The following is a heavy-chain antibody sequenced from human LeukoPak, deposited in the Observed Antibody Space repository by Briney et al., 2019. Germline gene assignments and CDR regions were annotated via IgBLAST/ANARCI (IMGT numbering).Heavy chain of an antibody. CDR1: GGSFSGYY. J-gene: IGHJ3*02. CDR3: ARHLDDIVLMVYAIKSPGAFDI. D-gene: IGHD2-8*01. CDR2: INHSGST. V-gene: IGHV4-34*01. Sequence: PSETLSLTCAVYGGSFSGYYWSWIRQPPGKGLEWIGEINHSGSTNYNPSLKSRVTMSVDTSKNQFSLKLSSVTAADTAVYYCARHLDDIVLMVYAIKSPGAFDIWGQGTMVTVSS.